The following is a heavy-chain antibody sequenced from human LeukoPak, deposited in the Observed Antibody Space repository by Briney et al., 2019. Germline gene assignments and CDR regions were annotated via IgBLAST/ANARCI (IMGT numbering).Heavy chain of an antibody. D-gene: IGHD3-22*01. Sequence: GGSLRLSCAASGFTFSNAWMNWVRQAPGKGLEWVGRIKSKTDGGTTDYAAPVKGRFTISRDDSKNTLYLQMNSLKTEDTAVYYCTASSYYDSSGHSEYFQHWGQGTLVTVSS. J-gene: IGHJ1*01. CDR1: GFTFSNAW. V-gene: IGHV3-15*07. CDR3: TASSYYDSSGHSEYFQH. CDR2: IKSKTDGGTT.